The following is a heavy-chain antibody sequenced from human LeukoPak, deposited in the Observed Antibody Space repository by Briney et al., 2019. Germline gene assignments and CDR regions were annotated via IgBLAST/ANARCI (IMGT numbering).Heavy chain of an antibody. J-gene: IGHJ4*02. D-gene: IGHD3-10*01. Sequence: PSETLSLTCTVSGGSISSISYYWGWIRQPPGKGLEWFGCIYYSGSTYYNPSLKSRVIISVDTSKNQFSLKLSSVTAADTAVYYCARGLWFGDENPPYFDYWGQGILVTVSS. V-gene: IGHV4-39*07. CDR1: GGSISSISYY. CDR2: IYYSGST. CDR3: ARGLWFGDENPPYFDY.